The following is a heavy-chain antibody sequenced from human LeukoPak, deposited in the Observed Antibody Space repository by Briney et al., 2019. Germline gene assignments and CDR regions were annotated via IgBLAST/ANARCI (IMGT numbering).Heavy chain of an antibody. CDR3: ARDLSSWFGELLLPTGDFDY. D-gene: IGHD3-10*01. CDR2: INTNTGKP. CDR1: GYTFSSYV. V-gene: IGHV7-4-1*02. J-gene: IGHJ4*02. Sequence: EASVKVSCKASGYTFSSYVMNWVRQAPGQGLAWMGWINTNTGKPTYAQGFTGRFVFSLDTSVSTAYLQISSLKAEDTAVYYCARDLSSWFGELLLPTGDFDYWGQGTLVTVSS.